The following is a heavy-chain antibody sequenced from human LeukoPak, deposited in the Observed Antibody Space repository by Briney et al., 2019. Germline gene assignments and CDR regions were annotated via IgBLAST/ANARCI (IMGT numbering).Heavy chain of an antibody. CDR3: ARDPGVLRFLEWSDVFDI. Sequence: GRSLRLSCAASGFTFSSYAMHWVRQAPGKGLEWVAVISYDGSNKYYADSVKGRFTISRDNSKNTLYLQMNSLRAEDTAVYYCARDPGVLRFLEWSDVFDIWGQGTMVTVSS. D-gene: IGHD3-3*01. CDR1: GFTFSSYA. CDR2: ISYDGSNK. J-gene: IGHJ3*02. V-gene: IGHV3-30-3*01.